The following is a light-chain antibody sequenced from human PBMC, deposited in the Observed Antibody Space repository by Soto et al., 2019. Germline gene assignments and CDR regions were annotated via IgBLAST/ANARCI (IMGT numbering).Light chain of an antibody. Sequence: QSALTQPPSASGSPGQSVTISCTGTSSDVGGHNYVSWYQQYPGKAPKLMIYEVSKRPSGVPDRFSGSKSVNTASLTVSGLQDEDEADYYCSSYAGSTNLIFGGGTKLTVL. J-gene: IGLJ2*01. V-gene: IGLV2-8*01. CDR3: SSYAGSTNLI. CDR1: SSDVGGHNY. CDR2: EVS.